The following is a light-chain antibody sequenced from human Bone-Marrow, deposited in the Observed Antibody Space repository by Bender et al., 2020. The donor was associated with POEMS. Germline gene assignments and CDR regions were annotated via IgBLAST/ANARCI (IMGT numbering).Light chain of an antibody. Sequence: QSVLTQPPSVSGAPGQRVTISCTGTSSDVGGYNYVSWYQQHPGKAPKLIIHEGYKRPSGVSNRFSGSKSGNTASLTISGLQAEDEADYYCSSYTSSSTPVVFGGGTKLTVL. CDR2: EGY. V-gene: IGLV2-14*01. J-gene: IGLJ2*01. CDR3: SSYTSSSTPVV. CDR1: SSDVGGYNY.